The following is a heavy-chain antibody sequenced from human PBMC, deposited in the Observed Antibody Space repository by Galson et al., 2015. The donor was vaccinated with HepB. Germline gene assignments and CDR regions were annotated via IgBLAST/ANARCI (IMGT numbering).Heavy chain of an antibody. CDR1: GGSIGSYY. D-gene: IGHD2-2*01. CDR3: ATSWDGHCSSSSCSRWRWFGS. Sequence: SETLSLTCSVSGGSIGSYYWSWIRQPPGKGLDWIGYIYYTGATYHNPSLKSRVTISADTSKNQFSLQLRSVTAADTAVYYCATSWDGHCSSSSCSRWRWFGSWGQGSLVTVSS. V-gene: IGHV4-59*04. J-gene: IGHJ5*01. CDR2: IYYTGAT.